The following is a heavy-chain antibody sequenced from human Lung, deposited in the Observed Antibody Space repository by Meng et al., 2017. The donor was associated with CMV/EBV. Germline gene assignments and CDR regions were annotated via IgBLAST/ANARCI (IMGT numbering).Heavy chain of an antibody. Sequence: GGSXRLXCAASGFTFSSYAMHWVRQAPGKGLEWVAVISYDGSNKYYADSVKGRFTISRDNSKNTLYLQMNSLRAEDTAVYYCARELRFLEWLLPTSYYYYGMDVXGQGXTVTFSS. CDR3: ARELRFLEWLLPTSYYYYGMDV. J-gene: IGHJ6*02. D-gene: IGHD3-3*01. CDR2: ISYDGSNK. V-gene: IGHV3-30-3*01. CDR1: GFTFSSYA.